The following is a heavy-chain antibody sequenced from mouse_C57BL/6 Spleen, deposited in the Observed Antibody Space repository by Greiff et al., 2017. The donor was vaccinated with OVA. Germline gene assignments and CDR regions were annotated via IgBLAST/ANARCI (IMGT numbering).Heavy chain of an antibody. CDR3: ARGIYYDYDDAMDY. D-gene: IGHD2-4*01. V-gene: IGHV1-55*01. CDR1: GYTFTSYW. CDR2: IYPGSGST. J-gene: IGHJ4*01. Sequence: QVQLQQPGAELVKPGASVKMSCKASGYTFTSYWITWVKQRPGQGLEWIGDIYPGSGSTNYNEKFKSKATLTVDTSSSTAYMQLSSLTSEDSAVDYCARGIYYDYDDAMDYWGQGTSVTVSS.